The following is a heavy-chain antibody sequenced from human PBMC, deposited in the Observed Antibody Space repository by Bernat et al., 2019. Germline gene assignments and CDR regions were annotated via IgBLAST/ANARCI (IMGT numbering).Heavy chain of an antibody. Sequence: QVQLQESGPGLVKPSQTLSLTCTVSGGSISSGGDYWSWIRQHPGKGLEWIGYIYYSGNTNYNPSLKSRVSISVDTSKNQFSLKLSSVSAADTAVYYCARDHPLVGATGTFEIWGQGPMVPVSS. D-gene: IGHD1-26*01. CDR3: ARDHPLVGATGTFEI. V-gene: IGHV4-31*03. J-gene: IGHJ3*02. CDR1: GGSISSGGDY. CDR2: IYYSGNT.